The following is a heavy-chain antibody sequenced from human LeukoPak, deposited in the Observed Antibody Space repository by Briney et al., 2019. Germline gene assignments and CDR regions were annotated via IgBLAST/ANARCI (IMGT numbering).Heavy chain of an antibody. D-gene: IGHD3-10*01. CDR3: ARDSSNYVYYYGMDV. V-gene: IGHV3-66*01. CDR2: IYSGGST. Sequence: GGSLRLSCAASGFTVSSNYMSWVRQAPGKGLEWVSVIYSGGSTYYADSVKGRFTISRDNSKNTLYLQMNSLRAEDTAVYYCARDSSNYVYYYGMDVWGQGTTVTVSS. J-gene: IGHJ6*02. CDR1: GFTVSSNY.